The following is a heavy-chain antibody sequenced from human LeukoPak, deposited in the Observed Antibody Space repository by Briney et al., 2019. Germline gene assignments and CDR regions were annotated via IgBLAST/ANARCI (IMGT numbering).Heavy chain of an antibody. V-gene: IGHV3-7*01. CDR1: KFIINDYW. J-gene: IGHJ4*02. D-gene: IGHD3-3*01. CDR3: ARDQGSYGFWSGYYYY. CDR2: IKQDGSEK. Sequence: HPGGSLGLSCIASKFIINDYWMNWARQAPGKGLEWVANIKQDGSEKYYVDSVKGRFTISRDNAESSLYLQMNRLRAEDTAVYYCARDQGSYGFWSGYYYYWGQGTLVTVSS.